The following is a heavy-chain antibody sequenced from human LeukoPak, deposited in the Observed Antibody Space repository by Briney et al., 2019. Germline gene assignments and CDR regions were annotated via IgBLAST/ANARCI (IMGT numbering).Heavy chain of an antibody. CDR1: GFTFSSYG. CDR2: IRYDGSNK. J-gene: IGHJ4*02. CDR3: AKDPPACSSTSCYILDY. V-gene: IGHV3-30*02. Sequence: SGGSLRLSCAASGFTFSSYGMHWVRQAPGKGLEWVAFIRYDGSNKYYADSVKGRFTISRDNSKNTLYLQMNSLRAEDTAVYYCAKDPPACSSTSCYILDYWGQGTLVTVSS. D-gene: IGHD2-2*02.